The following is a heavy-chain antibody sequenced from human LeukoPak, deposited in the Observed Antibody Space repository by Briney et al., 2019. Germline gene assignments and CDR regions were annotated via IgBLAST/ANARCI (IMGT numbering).Heavy chain of an antibody. J-gene: IGHJ4*02. D-gene: IGHD2-15*01. CDR3: ARGLGYCSGGSCRHPFDY. V-gene: IGHV3-11*04. CDR1: GFTFSDYH. Sequence: GGSLRLSCAASGFTFSDYHMSWIRQAPGKGLEWVSYISSSGSTIYYADPVKGRFTISRDNAKNSLYLQMNSLRAEDTAVYYCARGLGYCSGGSCRHPFDYWGQGTLVTVSS. CDR2: ISSSGSTI.